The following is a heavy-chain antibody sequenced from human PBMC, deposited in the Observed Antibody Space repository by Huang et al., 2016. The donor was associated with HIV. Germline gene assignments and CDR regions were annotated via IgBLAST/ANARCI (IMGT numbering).Heavy chain of an antibody. Sequence: DVQLVQSGGGLVRPGGSLRLSCAASGFTFRSYSMTWVRQAPGKGLGWVANIDQDGFEKYYVDSVEGRFTISRDNAKNSLSLQMNSLRAEDTAVYYCARMSADIGSDAFHVWGQGTMVAVSS. CDR1: GFTFRSYS. V-gene: IGHV3-7*01. CDR2: IDQDGFEK. CDR3: ARMSADIGSDAFHV. D-gene: IGHD5-12*01. J-gene: IGHJ3*01.